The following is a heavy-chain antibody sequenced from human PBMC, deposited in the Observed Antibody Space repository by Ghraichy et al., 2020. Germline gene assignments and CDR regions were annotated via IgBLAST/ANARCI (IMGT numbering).Heavy chain of an antibody. J-gene: IGHJ3*02. CDR2: IIVRIRI. Sequence: GGSLRLSCAASGFTFSSYSMNWVRKPPGKGRRWVHNIIVRIRIHYADSVKGRFTISRDNVRKSLYLQMKSLRDEDTAVYYCARGSSTTDAFDTWGQGTMVTVSS. CDR3: ARGSSTTDAFDT. D-gene: IGHD1-14*01. CDR1: GFTFSSYS. V-gene: IGHV3-48*02.